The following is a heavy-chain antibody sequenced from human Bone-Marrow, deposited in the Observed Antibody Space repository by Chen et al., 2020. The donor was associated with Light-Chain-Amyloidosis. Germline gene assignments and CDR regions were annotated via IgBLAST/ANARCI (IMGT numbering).Heavy chain of an antibody. D-gene: IGHD6-19*01. CDR1: GFPSRTNY. Sequence: ELQLVETGGGLFKPGGSLRLPLEAPGFPSRTNYMSWVRQAPGKGLEWVSVIYSGGSTYYADSVKGRFTISRDNSKNTLYLQMNSLRAEDTAVYYCARDRSIGYSSGWFDYWGQGTLVTVSS. CDR3: ARDRSIGYSSGWFDY. J-gene: IGHJ4*02. V-gene: IGHV3-53*02. CDR2: IYSGGST.